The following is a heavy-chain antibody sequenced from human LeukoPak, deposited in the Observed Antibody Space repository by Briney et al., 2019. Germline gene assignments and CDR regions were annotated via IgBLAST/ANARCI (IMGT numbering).Heavy chain of an antibody. CDR2: ISAYNGNT. D-gene: IGHD3-10*01. J-gene: IGHJ4*02. V-gene: IGHV1-18*01. CDR3: AQVRGVTDHPFDY. Sequence: GASVKVSCKASGYTFTSYGISWVRQAPGQGLEWMGWISAYNGNTNYAQKFQGRVTITADESTSTAYMELSSLRSEDTAVYYCAQVRGVTDHPFDYWGQGTLVTVSS. CDR1: GYTFTSYG.